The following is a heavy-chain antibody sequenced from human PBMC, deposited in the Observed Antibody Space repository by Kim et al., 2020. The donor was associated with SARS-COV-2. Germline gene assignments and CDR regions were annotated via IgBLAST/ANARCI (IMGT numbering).Heavy chain of an antibody. CDR1: GFTFSSYS. D-gene: IGHD3-3*01. J-gene: IGHJ4*02. CDR3: ARGFQPDY. Sequence: GGSLRLSCAASGFTFSSYSMNWVRQAPGKGLEWVSYISSSSTIYYADSVKGRFTISRDNAKNSLYLQMNSLRDEDTAVYYCARGFQPDYWGQGTLVTVSS. V-gene: IGHV3-48*02. CDR2: ISSSSTI.